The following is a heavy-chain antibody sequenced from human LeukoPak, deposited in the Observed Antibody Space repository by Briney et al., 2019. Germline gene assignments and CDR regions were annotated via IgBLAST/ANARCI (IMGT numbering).Heavy chain of an antibody. V-gene: IGHV3-30*03. D-gene: IGHD3-16*01. CDR3: ATSDPSYVLGGEDY. J-gene: IGHJ4*02. CDR1: GFTFGSYG. Sequence: GRSLRLSCAASGFTFGSYGMHWVRQAPGKGLEWVAVISYDGSNKYYADSVKGRFTISRDNSKNTLYLQMNSLRAEDTAVYYCATSDPSYVLGGEDYWGQGTLVTVSS. CDR2: ISYDGSNK.